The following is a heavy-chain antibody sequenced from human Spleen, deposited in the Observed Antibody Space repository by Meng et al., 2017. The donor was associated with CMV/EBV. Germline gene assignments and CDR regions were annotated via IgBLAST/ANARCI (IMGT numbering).Heavy chain of an antibody. D-gene: IGHD2-2*01. CDR2: IKNKTDGGTT. J-gene: IGHJ4*02. Sequence: FSFSTAWMTWVRPAPGKGLEWVGRIKNKTDGGTTDYAAPVEGRFIISRDDSKNTLYLQMNSLRAEDTAVYYCASSGAQLGYCSSTSCFWGQGTLVTVSS. V-gene: IGHV3-15*01. CDR1: FSFSTAW. CDR3: ASSGAQLGYCSSTSCF.